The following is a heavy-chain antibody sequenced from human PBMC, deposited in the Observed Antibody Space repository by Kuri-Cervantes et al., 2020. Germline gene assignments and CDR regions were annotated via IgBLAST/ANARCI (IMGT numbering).Heavy chain of an antibody. CDR1: GYTLTELS. Sequence: ASVKVSCKVSGYTLTELSMHWVRQAPGKGLEWMGGFDPEDGETIYAQKFQGRVTMTEDTSTDTAYMELSSVTAADTAVYYCARERYGSGSYTKNNRKMPPPVDVWGKGTTVTVSS. V-gene: IGHV1-24*01. D-gene: IGHD3-10*01. CDR3: ARERYGSGSYTKNNRKMPPPVDV. CDR2: FDPEDGET. J-gene: IGHJ6*04.